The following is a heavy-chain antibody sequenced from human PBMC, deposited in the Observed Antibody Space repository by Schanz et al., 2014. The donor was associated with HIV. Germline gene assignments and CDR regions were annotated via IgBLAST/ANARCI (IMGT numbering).Heavy chain of an antibody. D-gene: IGHD1-26*01. J-gene: IGHJ4*02. CDR1: GFSFSKFG. Sequence: QVRLVESGGGVVQPGTSVRLSCAASGFSFSKFGMHWVRRAPGKGRGWVAVISYDGNKKYYRDSVKGRFTVSRDNSKNTLYMQMNSLRIEDTAVYFCAKDGVGGTLDYWGQGILVTVSS. CDR2: ISYDGNKK. CDR3: AKDGVGGTLDY. V-gene: IGHV3-30*18.